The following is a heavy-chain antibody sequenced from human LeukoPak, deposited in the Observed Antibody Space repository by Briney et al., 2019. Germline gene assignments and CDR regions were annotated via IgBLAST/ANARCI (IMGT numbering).Heavy chain of an antibody. Sequence: PSETLSLTCTVSGGSVSSGSYYWSWIRQPPGKGLGWIGYIYYSGSTNYNPSLKSRVTISVDTSKNQFSLKLSSVTAADTAVYYCARATLPYSSSGFDYWGQGTLVTVSS. V-gene: IGHV4-61*01. CDR1: GGSVSSGSYY. CDR3: ARATLPYSSSGFDY. CDR2: IYYSGST. J-gene: IGHJ4*02. D-gene: IGHD6-13*01.